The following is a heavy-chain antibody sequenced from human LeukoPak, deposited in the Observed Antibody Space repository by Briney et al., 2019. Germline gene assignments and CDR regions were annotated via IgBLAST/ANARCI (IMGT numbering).Heavy chain of an antibody. CDR2: IKQEGSKK. V-gene: IGHV3-7*04. Sequence: GGSLRLSCVASGFPFSSYWMTWVRQAPGKGLEWVANIKQEGSKKSYVDSVKGRFTISRDNAKNSLYLQMNSLRAEDTAIYYCTRVGYIDEGIDYWGQGTLVTVSS. CDR3: TRVGYIDEGIDY. CDR1: GFPFSSYW. D-gene: IGHD5-24*01. J-gene: IGHJ4*02.